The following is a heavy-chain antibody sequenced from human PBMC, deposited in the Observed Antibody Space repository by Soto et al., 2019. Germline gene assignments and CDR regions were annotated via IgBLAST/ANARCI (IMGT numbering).Heavy chain of an antibody. CDR3: AKDLAVAGQGPLLHYVMDV. V-gene: IGHV3-9*01. D-gene: IGHD6-19*01. Sequence: EVQLVESGGGLVQPGRSLRLSCVVSGFTFEDYAMHWVRQAAGKGLEWVSGMSWNGADIGYADSVKVRFTISRDNAKNSLYLQMNSLRADDTALYYCAKDLAVAGQGPLLHYVMDVWGQGTTVTVSS. CDR2: MSWNGADI. J-gene: IGHJ6*02. CDR1: GFTFEDYA.